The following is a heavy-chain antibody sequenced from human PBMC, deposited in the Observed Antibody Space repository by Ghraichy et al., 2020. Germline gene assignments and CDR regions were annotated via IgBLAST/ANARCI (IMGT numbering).Heavy chain of an antibody. CDR1: GFTFDDYT. CDR3: AKGSKDYDSSGYYHY. J-gene: IGHJ4*02. D-gene: IGHD3-22*01. CDR2: ISWDGGST. V-gene: IGHV3-43*01. Sequence: GGSLRLSCAASGFTFDDYTMHWVRQAPGKGLEWVSLISWDGGSTYYADSVKGRFTISRDNSKNSLYLQMNSLRTEDTALYYCAKGSKDYDSSGYYHYWGQGTLVTVSS.